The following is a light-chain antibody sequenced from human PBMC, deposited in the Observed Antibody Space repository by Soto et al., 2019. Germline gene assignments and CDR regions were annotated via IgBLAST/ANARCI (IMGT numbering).Light chain of an antibody. CDR2: GAS. J-gene: IGKJ3*01. CDR3: HQYNSWPRGT. Sequence: EIMMTQSPGTLSVSPGEGATLSCTASQSGNLNLAWYQQKPGQPPRLLLYGASTRATGIPVRVRGSGSGPEFTLPPRRLQSVYSAVYYCHQYNSWPRGTFGPGTKVEIK. CDR1: QSGNLN. V-gene: IGKV3-15*01.